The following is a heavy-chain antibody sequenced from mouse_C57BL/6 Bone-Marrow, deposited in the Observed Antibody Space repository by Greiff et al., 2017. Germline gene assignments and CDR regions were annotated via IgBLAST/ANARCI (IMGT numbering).Heavy chain of an antibody. CDR1: GYTFTSYG. J-gene: IGHJ3*01. CDR3: AREVRGFAY. Sequence: VKVVESGAELARPGASVKLSCKASGYTFTSYGISWVQQRNGQGLEWIGEIYPRSGNTYYNEKLKGKATLTADKSSSTAYMELRSLTSEYSAVYFCAREVRGFAYGGQGTLVTVSA. V-gene: IGHV1-81*01. CDR2: IYPRSGNT.